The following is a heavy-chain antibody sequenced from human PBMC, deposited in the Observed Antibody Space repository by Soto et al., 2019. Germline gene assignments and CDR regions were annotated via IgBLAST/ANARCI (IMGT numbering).Heavy chain of an antibody. CDR3: ARDLSTAVAGTGY. J-gene: IGHJ4*02. Sequence: GGSLRLSCAASGFTFSTYAMIWVRQAPGKGLEWVSVITGSGGSTYYADSVKGRFTISRDTSKNTLFLQMNSLRAEDTAVYYCARDLSTAVAGTGYWGQGTLVTVSS. V-gene: IGHV3-23*01. CDR2: ITGSGGST. D-gene: IGHD6-19*01. CDR1: GFTFSTYA.